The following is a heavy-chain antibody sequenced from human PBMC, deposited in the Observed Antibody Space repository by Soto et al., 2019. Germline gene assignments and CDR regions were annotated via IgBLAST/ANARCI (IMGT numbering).Heavy chain of an antibody. J-gene: IGHJ6*02. V-gene: IGHV5-10-1*01. CDR2: IDPSDSYT. Sequence: GESLTISCKGSGYSFTSYWTSWVRQMPGKGLEWMGRIDPSDSYTNYSPSFQGHVTISADKSISTAYLQWSSLKASDTAMYYCASSPRGYCSSTSCRELGNYYGMDVWGQGTTVTVSS. D-gene: IGHD2-2*01. CDR3: ASSPRGYCSSTSCRELGNYYGMDV. CDR1: GYSFTSYW.